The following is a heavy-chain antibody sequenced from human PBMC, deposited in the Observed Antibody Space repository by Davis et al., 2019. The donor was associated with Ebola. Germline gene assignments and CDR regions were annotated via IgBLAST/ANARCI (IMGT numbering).Heavy chain of an antibody. V-gene: IGHV4-31*03. D-gene: IGHD6-25*01. Sequence: MPSETLSLACTVSGGSISSGGYYWSWIRQHPGKGLEWIGYIYYSGSTYYNPSLKSRVTISVDTSKNQFSLKLSSVTAADTAVYYCARAYSSDPDYYYYYGMDVWGQGTTVTVSS. CDR3: ARAYSSDPDYYYYYGMDV. CDR1: GGSISSGGYY. CDR2: IYYSGST. J-gene: IGHJ6*02.